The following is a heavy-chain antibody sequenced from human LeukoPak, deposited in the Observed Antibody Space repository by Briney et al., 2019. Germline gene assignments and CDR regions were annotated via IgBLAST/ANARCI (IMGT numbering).Heavy chain of an antibody. CDR2: INHGGST. CDR3: ARRRYFDY. J-gene: IGHJ4*02. CDR1: GGSFSGYY. Sequence: SETLSLTRAVYGGSFSGYYWSWIRQPPGKGLEWIGQINHGGSTNYNPSLKSRVTISVDTSKNQFSLKLSSVTAADTAVYYCARRRYFDYWGQGTLVTVSS. V-gene: IGHV4-34*01.